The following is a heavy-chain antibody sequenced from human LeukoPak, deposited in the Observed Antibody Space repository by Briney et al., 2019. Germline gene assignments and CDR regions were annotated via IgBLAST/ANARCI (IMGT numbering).Heavy chain of an antibody. J-gene: IGHJ4*02. Sequence: GGPLRLSCAASGFTFSSYEMNWVRQAPGKGLEWVSYISSSGSTIYYADSVKGRFTISRDNAKNSLYLQMNGLRAEDTAVYYCARLPSEGGWYDFDYWGQGTLVTVSS. CDR1: GFTFSSYE. V-gene: IGHV3-48*03. CDR3: ARLPSEGGWYDFDY. D-gene: IGHD6-19*01. CDR2: ISSSGSTI.